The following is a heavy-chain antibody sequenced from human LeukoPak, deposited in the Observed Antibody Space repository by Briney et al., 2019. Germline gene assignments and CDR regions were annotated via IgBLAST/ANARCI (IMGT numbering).Heavy chain of an antibody. J-gene: IGHJ4*02. CDR1: GGSFSGYY. V-gene: IGHV4-34*01. CDR2: MNPSGST. D-gene: IGHD6-19*01. CDR3: ARLRYSTGPVDY. Sequence: SETLSLTCAVYGGSFSGYYWTWIRQTPEKGLEWIGEMNPSGSTNYNPSLKSRVTISVDTSKNQFSLKVNSVTAADTAVYYCARLRYSTGPVDYWGQGTLVTVSS.